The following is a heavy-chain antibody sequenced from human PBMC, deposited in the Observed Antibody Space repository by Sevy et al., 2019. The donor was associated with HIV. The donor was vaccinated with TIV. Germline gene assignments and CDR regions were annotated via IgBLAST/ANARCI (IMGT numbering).Heavy chain of an antibody. V-gene: IGHV4-39*01. CDR3: ARPMSERTYAMDV. CDR1: GGSISSSSYY. J-gene: IGHJ6*02. D-gene: IGHD3-10*02. CDR2: IYYTGTT. Sequence: SETLSLTCTVSGGSISSSSYYWAWVRQPPGKGLEWVGNIYYTGTTSYNSSLKSRVTISVDRSQNLFSLHLTSVTAADTALYFCARPMSERTYAMDVWGQGITVTVSS.